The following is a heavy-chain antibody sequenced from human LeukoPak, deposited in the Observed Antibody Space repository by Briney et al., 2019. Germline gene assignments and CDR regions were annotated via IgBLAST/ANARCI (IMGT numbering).Heavy chain of an antibody. D-gene: IGHD2-21*02. J-gene: IGHJ4*02. CDR3: ARRGDCCNAPFDH. V-gene: IGHV3-53*01. CDR1: GFTVSDNY. CDR2: IYSGGST. Sequence: GGSLRLSWAASGFTVSDNYMGWVRQAPGKGLEWVSVIYSGGSTSYADSVKGRFTISRDNSKNTLYLQMNSLRAEDTAVYYCARRGDCCNAPFDHWGQGALVTVSS.